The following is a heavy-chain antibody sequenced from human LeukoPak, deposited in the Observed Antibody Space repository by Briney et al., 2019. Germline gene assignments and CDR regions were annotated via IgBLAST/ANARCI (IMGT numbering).Heavy chain of an antibody. CDR1: GFTFSSYE. V-gene: IGHV3-48*03. CDR3: ARGYSGYDEEDY. CDR2: ISSSGSTI. D-gene: IGHD5-12*01. J-gene: IGHJ4*02. Sequence: GGSLRLSCAASGFTFSSYEMNWVRQAPGKGLEWVSYISSSGSTIYYADSVKGRFTISRDNAKNSLYLQMNSLRAEDTAVYYCARGYSGYDEEDYWGQGTLVTVSS.